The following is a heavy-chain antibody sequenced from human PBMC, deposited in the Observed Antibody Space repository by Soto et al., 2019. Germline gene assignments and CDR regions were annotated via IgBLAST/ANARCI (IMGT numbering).Heavy chain of an antibody. Sequence: GSLRLSCAASGFTFSNAWINWVRQAPGKGLEWVGRIKRKTDGGTTDFAAPVKGRFAISRDDSKNMVYLQMNSLKTEDTGIYYCTSPGSYAMAAPTWGQGTLVTVPQ. CDR3: TSPGSYAMAAPT. D-gene: IGHD2-8*01. V-gene: IGHV3-15*07. CDR1: GFTFSNAW. J-gene: IGHJ5*02. CDR2: IKRKTDGGTT.